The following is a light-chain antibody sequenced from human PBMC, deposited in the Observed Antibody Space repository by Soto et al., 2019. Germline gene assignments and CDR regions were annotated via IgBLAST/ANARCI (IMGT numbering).Light chain of an antibody. CDR1: QTITRY. CDR3: QQRFSCPVT. V-gene: IGKV1-39*01. Sequence: DIQMTQSPSSLSASVGDRVTITCRANQTITRYLNWYQQKPGTAPKLLLYAASSLQEGVPSRFRGSGSATAFTLTISNLQPEDFAAYSCQQRFSCPVTFGQGTKLEIK. J-gene: IGKJ2*01. CDR2: AAS.